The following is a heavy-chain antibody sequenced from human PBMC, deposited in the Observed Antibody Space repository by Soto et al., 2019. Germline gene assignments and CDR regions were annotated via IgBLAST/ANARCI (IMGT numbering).Heavy chain of an antibody. D-gene: IGHD2-15*01. J-gene: IGHJ3*02. CDR2: TRNKANSHTT. CDR3: ARDRSGYCSGGSCLDAFDI. CDR1: GFTFSDHY. Sequence: GGSLRLSCAASGFTFSDHYMDWVRQAPGKGLEWVGRTRNKANSHTTEYAASVKGRFTISRDDSKNSLYLQMNSLKTEDTAVYYCARDRSGYCSGGSCLDAFDIWGQGTMVTVSS. V-gene: IGHV3-72*01.